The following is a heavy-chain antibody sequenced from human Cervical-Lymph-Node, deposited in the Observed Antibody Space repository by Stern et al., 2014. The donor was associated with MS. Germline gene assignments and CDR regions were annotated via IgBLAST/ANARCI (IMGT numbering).Heavy chain of an antibody. CDR2: IYYSGST. CDR3: ARQPAACSNVYCHLFDY. J-gene: IGHJ4*02. CDR1: GGSISSGIYY. D-gene: IGHD3-22*01. Sequence: QLQLQESGPGLVKPSQTLSLTCTVSGGSISSGIYYWSWIRQHPGKGLEWIGYIYYSGSTYYTPSLKSRVSISVDTSKNQFSLELSSVTAADTAIYYCARQPAACSNVYCHLFDYWGQGTLVTVSS. V-gene: IGHV4-31*03.